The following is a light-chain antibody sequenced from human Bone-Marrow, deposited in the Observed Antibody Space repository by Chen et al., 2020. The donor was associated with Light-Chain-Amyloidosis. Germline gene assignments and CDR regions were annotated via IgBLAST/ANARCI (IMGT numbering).Light chain of an antibody. CDR1: QTISSNY. J-gene: IGKJ4*01. V-gene: IGKV3-20*01. CDR3: QQYCTSPLT. Sequence: EIVLTQSPGTLSLSPGEGANLSCRASQTISSNYLTWYQQKFGQAPRLLMYGSSSRATGIPDRFTGSGSGTDFTLTINRLEPEDFAMYYCQQYCTSPLTFGGGTKVEIK. CDR2: GSS.